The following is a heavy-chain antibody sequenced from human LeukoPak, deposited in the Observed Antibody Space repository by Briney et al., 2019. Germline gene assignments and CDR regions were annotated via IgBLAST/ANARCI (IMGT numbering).Heavy chain of an antibody. J-gene: IGHJ4*02. D-gene: IGHD6-13*01. CDR3: ARGSRQQLVFLYFDY. V-gene: IGHV4-4*07. CDR2: IYTSGST. Sequence: SETLSLTCTVSGGSISSYYWSWIRQPAGKGLEWIGRIYTSGSTNYNPSLKSRVTMSVDTSKNQFSLKLSSVTAADTAVYYCARGSRQQLVFLYFDYWGQGTLVTVSS. CDR1: GGSISSYY.